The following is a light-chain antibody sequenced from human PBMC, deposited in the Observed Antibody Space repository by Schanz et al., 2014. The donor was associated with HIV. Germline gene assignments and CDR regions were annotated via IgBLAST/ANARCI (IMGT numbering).Light chain of an antibody. V-gene: IGKV1-5*03. CDR3: QQYHTYPPT. CDR1: QSISSW. CDR2: EAS. J-gene: IGKJ4*01. Sequence: DIQMTQSPSTLSASVGDRVTITCRASQSISSWLAWYQQKPGKAPKLLISEASILETGVPSRFSGSGSGTEFTLTITSLQPEDFATYYCQQYHTYPPTFGGGTKVEIK.